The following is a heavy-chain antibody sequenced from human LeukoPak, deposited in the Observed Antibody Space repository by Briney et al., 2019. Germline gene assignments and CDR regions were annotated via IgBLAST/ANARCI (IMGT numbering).Heavy chain of an antibody. J-gene: IGHJ4*02. V-gene: IGHV3-30*02. Sequence: PGGSLGLSCAASGFTFSSYGMHWVRQAPGKGLEWVAFLQYDGSNKYYADSVKGRFTISRDNSKNTLYLQMNSLRAEDTAVYYCAKDSIRQQLYYFDYWGQGTLVTVSS. CDR2: LQYDGSNK. CDR1: GFTFSSYG. CDR3: AKDSIRQQLYYFDY. D-gene: IGHD6-13*01.